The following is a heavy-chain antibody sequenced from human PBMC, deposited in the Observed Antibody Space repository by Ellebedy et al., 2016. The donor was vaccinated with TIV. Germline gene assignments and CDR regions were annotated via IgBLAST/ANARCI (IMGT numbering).Heavy chain of an antibody. J-gene: IGHJ4*02. Sequence: SLKISCAASGFTFDDYAMHWVRQAPGKGLEWVSGISWNSGSIVYADSMKGRFTISRDNAMNSPYLQMNSLRAEDTALYYCAKESLYGGTTAHFDYWGQGTLVTVSS. CDR3: AKESLYGGTTAHFDY. V-gene: IGHV3-9*01. CDR2: ISWNSGSI. D-gene: IGHD1-7*01. CDR1: GFTFDDYA.